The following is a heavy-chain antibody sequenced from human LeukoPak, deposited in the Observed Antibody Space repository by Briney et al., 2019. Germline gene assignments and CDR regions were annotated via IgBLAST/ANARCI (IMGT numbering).Heavy chain of an antibody. CDR3: ARVDSSGSAGYYYYMDV. Sequence: GGSLRLSCAASGFTFSSYSMNWVRQAPGKGLEWVSSISSSSSYIYYADLVKGRFTISRDNAKNSLYLQMNSLRAEDTAVYYCARVDSSGSAGYYYYMDVWGKGTTVTVSS. J-gene: IGHJ6*03. CDR1: GFTFSSYS. D-gene: IGHD6-19*01. CDR2: ISSSSSYI. V-gene: IGHV3-21*01.